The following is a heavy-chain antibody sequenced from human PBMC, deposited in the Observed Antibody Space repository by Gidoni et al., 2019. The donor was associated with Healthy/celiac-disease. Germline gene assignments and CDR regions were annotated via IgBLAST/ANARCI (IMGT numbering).Heavy chain of an antibody. J-gene: IGHJ3*02. CDR3: ASDIAVASIGAFDI. V-gene: IGHV4-39*01. CDR2: IYYSGST. Sequence: QLQLQESGPGLVKPSKTLSLPCTVSGGSISSSSYYWGWIRQPPGKGMGLIGSIYYSGSTYYNPSLKSRVTISVDTSKNQFSLKLSSVTAADTAVYYCASDIAVASIGAFDIWGQGTMVTVSS. CDR1: GGSISSSSYY. D-gene: IGHD6-19*01.